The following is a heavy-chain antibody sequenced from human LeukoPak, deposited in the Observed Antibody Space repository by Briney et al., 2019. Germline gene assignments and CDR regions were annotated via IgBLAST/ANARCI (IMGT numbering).Heavy chain of an antibody. CDR2: ISAYNGIT. CDR1: GYTFTSYA. D-gene: IGHD5-12*01. Sequence: ASVKVSCKASGYTFTSYAISWARQAPGQGPEWLGWISAYNGITNYAQKFQGRVTMTTDTSTSTAYLELRSLRSDDTAVYYCARETIVNTIIGDSYYGMDVWGQVTTVTVSS. V-gene: IGHV1-18*01. CDR3: ARETIVNTIIGDSYYGMDV. J-gene: IGHJ6*02.